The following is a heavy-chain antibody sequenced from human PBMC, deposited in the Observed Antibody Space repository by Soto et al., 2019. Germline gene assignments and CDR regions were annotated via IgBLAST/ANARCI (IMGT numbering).Heavy chain of an antibody. D-gene: IGHD1-26*01. CDR1: EYTFTSYY. J-gene: IGHJ6*02. CDR3: ASGRVGATPLYYYAMDV. Sequence: ASVKVSCKASEYTFTSYYMHCVRQAPGQGLEWMGIINPSGSSTSYAQNFQGRVTMTRDTSTSTVYMELSSLRSEDTADYYCASGRVGATPLYYYAMDVWGQGTTVTVSS. V-gene: IGHV1-46*01. CDR2: INPSGSST.